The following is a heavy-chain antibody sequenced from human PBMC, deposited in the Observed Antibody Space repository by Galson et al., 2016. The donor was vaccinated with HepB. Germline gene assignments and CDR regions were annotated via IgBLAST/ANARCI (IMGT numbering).Heavy chain of an antibody. CDR3: ARDQNYYDTNEYDY. D-gene: IGHD3-22*01. CDR2: ISSSSSGYM. J-gene: IGHJ4*02. CDR1: GFAFSTYN. V-gene: IGHV3-21*01. Sequence: SLRLSCAASGFAFSTYNMNWVRQAPGKGLEWVSSISSSSSGYMSYADSVKGRFTISRDNAKNSLYLEMNSLRAEDTAVYYCARDQNYYDTNEYDYWGQGTLVTVSS.